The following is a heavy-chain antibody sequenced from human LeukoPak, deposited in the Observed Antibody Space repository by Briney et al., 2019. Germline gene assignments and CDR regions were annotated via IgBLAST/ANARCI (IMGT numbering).Heavy chain of an antibody. CDR2: IIPIFGTA. J-gene: IGHJ6*04. V-gene: IGHV1-69*13. CDR3: ARVATKAYYYGMDV. CDR1: GGTFSSYA. D-gene: IGHD5-12*01. Sequence: SVKVSCKAPGGTFSSYAISWVRQAPGQGLEWMGGIIPIFGTANYAQKFQGRVTITADESTSTAYMELSSLRSEDTAVYYCARVATKAYYYGMDVWGKGTTVTVSS.